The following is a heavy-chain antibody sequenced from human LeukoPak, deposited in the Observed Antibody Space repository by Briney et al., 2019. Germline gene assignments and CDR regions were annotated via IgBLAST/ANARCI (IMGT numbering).Heavy chain of an antibody. CDR1: GGTFSSYA. CDR3: ARDGVGATKRGAFDY. D-gene: IGHD1-26*01. CDR2: VIPIFDTA. J-gene: IGHJ4*02. Sequence: ASVKVSCKASGGTFSSYAISWVRQDPGQGLEWMGGVIPIFDTANYAQKFQGRVTITADGSTSTAYMELSSLKSEDTAVYYCARDGVGATKRGAFDYWGQGTLVTVSS. V-gene: IGHV1-69*13.